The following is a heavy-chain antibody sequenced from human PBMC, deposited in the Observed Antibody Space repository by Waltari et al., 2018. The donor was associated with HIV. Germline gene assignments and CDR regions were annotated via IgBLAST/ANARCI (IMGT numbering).Heavy chain of an antibody. Sequence: EVQLVESGGGLIRPGGSVCLPCAASGLTVSSTYMSWVRQAPGKGLEWVSVIYSGGSRYYADSVKGRFTISRDNSKNTLSLHMNSLGPEDTAVYYCARDPRSSGYYGMDVWGQGTTVTVSS. CDR2: IYSGGSR. V-gene: IGHV3-53*01. D-gene: IGHD1-26*01. CDR1: GLTVSSTY. CDR3: ARDPRSSGYYGMDV. J-gene: IGHJ6*02.